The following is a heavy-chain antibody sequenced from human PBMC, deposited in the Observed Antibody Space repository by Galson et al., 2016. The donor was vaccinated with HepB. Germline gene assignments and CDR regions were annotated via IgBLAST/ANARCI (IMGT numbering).Heavy chain of an antibody. D-gene: IGHD3-10*01. V-gene: IGHV3-30*03. CDR3: ARDGPRSYYTGADY. J-gene: IGHJ4*02. CDR2: ISYDGSNK. CDR1: GFTFSSYG. Sequence: SLRLSCAASGFTFSSYGMHWVRQAPGKGLEWVAVISYDGSNKYYADSVKGRFTISRDNSKNTLYLQMNSLKAEDTAVYYCARDGPRSYYTGADYWGQGTLVTVSS.